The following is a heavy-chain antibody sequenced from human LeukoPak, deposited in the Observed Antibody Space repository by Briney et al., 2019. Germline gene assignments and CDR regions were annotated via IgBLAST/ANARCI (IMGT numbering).Heavy chain of an antibody. Sequence: SETLSLTCAVYGGSFSGYYWGWIRQPPGKGLEWIGEINHSGSTNYNPSLKSRVTISVDTSKNQFSLKLSSVTAADTAVYYCARGLLSSFYYYDSSGYLMLGYWGQGTLVTVSS. V-gene: IGHV4-34*01. CDR3: ARGLLSSFYYYDSSGYLMLGY. CDR2: INHSGST. D-gene: IGHD3-22*01. CDR1: GGSFSGYY. J-gene: IGHJ4*02.